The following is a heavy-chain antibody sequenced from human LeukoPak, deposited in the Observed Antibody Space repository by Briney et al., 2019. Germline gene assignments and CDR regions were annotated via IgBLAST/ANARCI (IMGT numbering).Heavy chain of an antibody. CDR2: IRYDGGDK. CDR3: AKNRDCQTYADAFEI. CDR1: GFTFNNYD. D-gene: IGHD5-24*01. Sequence: GGSLRLSCAASGFTFNNYDMHWVRQTPGKGLEWVAFIRYDGGDKYYVDSVKGRFTIFRDNSRNILYLQMNSLTDEDTAVYYCAKNRDCQTYADAFEIWGQGTMVRVYS. V-gene: IGHV3-30*02. J-gene: IGHJ3*02.